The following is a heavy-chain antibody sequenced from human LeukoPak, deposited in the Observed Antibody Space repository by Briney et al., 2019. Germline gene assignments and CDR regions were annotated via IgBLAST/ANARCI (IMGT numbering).Heavy chain of an antibody. Sequence: PGGSLRLSCAASGFTFDGYAMHWVRQAPGKGLEWVSSINWNSGSIGYADSVKGRFTISRDNAKNSLYLQMNSLRAEDTAVYYCASYCSGGSCYYYYYYGMDVWGQGTTVTVSS. V-gene: IGHV3-9*01. CDR1: GFTFDGYA. CDR3: ASYCSGGSCYYYYYYGMDV. D-gene: IGHD2-15*01. J-gene: IGHJ6*02. CDR2: INWNSGSI.